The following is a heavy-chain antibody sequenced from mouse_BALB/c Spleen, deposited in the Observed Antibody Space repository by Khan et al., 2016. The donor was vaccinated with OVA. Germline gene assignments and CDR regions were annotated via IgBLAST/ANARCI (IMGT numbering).Heavy chain of an antibody. V-gene: IGHV1S81*02. J-gene: IGHJ2*01. Sequence: VQLQESGAELVKAGASVKMSCKASGYTFTSYWMHWVKQRPGQGLEWFAETNPTNGRTYYNEKFKSKVTLTVDKSSSTAYMLLSGPTFEDSAVYYCAINKRIVANYFDYWGQGTTLTVSS. CDR1: GYTFTSYW. CDR3: AINKRIVANYFDY. D-gene: IGHD1-1*01. CDR2: TNPTNGRT.